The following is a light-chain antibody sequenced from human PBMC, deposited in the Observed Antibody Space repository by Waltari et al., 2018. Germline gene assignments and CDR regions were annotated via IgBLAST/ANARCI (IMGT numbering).Light chain of an antibody. CDR1: QSVGRS. V-gene: IGKV3-20*01. J-gene: IGKJ1*01. CDR3: QKYERLPAT. CDR2: HAS. Sequence: EIVLTQSPGTLSLSPGERATLSCRASQSVGRSLVWYQQKPGQAPRLLIYHASTRATGIPDRVSGRGAGTDFSLTSSRLEPEDFAVYYCQKYERLPATFGQGTKVEIK.